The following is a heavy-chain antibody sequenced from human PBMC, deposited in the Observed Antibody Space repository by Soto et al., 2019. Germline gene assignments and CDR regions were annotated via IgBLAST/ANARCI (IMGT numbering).Heavy chain of an antibody. Sequence: SETLSLTCAVYGGSFSGYYWSWIRQPPGKGLEWIGEINHSGSTNYNPSLKSRVTISVDTSKNQFSLKLSSVTAADTAVYYCARERGYDFWSGYYISARVRNYFDYWGQGTLVTVSS. V-gene: IGHV4-34*01. CDR1: GGSFSGYY. CDR2: INHSGST. CDR3: ARERGYDFWSGYYISARVRNYFDY. J-gene: IGHJ4*02. D-gene: IGHD3-3*01.